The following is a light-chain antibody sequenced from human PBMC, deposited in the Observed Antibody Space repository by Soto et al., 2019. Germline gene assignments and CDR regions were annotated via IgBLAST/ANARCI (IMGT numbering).Light chain of an antibody. CDR2: GAS. Sequence: ELLLTQSPGTLSLSPGGRATLSCRASQSVSSNYLAWYQQKPGQAPRLLIYGASPRATGIPDRISGSGSGTDFTLTINRLEPEDFAVYYCQHYGSSGTLGQGTKVESK. J-gene: IGKJ1*01. CDR3: QHYGSSGT. CDR1: QSVSSNY. V-gene: IGKV3-20*01.